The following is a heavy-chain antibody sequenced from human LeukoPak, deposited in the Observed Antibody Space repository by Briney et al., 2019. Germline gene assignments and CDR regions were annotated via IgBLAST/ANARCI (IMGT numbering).Heavy chain of an antibody. CDR1: GFTFSSYG. CDR2: ISYDGSNK. V-gene: IGHV3-30*18. Sequence: PGGSLRLSCAASGFTFSSYGMHWVRQAPGKGLEWVAVISYDGSNKYYADSVKGRFTISRDNSKNTLYLQMNSLRAEDTAVYYCAKGRVGATRRELDYWGQGTLVTVSS. D-gene: IGHD1-26*01. CDR3: AKGRVGATRRELDY. J-gene: IGHJ4*02.